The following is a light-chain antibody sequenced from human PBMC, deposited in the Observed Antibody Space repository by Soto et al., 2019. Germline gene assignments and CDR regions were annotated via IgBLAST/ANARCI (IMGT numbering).Light chain of an antibody. Sequence: QSVLTQPPSASGSPGQSVAISCTGTSSDVGGYNYVSWYQQHPGKAPKLIIYDVSTRPSGVPDRFSGSKSGNTASLTVSGLQAEDEADYYCSSYARNRDILFGGGTQLTVL. V-gene: IGLV2-8*01. J-gene: IGLJ3*02. CDR1: SSDVGGYNY. CDR3: SSYARNRDIL. CDR2: DVS.